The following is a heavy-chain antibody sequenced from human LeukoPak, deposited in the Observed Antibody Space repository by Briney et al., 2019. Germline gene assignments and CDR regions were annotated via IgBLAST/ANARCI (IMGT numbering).Heavy chain of an antibody. J-gene: IGHJ5*02. CDR2: IYHSGST. V-gene: IGHV4-4*02. D-gene: IGHD3-9*01. CDR3: ARGFLDILTGYYRFDP. CDR1: GGSISSSNW. Sequence: SGTLSLTCAVSGGSISSSNWWSWVRRPPGKGLEWIGEIYHSGSTNYNPSLKSRVTISVDTSKNQFSLKLSSVTAADTAVYYCARGFLDILTGYYRFDPWGQGTLVTVSS.